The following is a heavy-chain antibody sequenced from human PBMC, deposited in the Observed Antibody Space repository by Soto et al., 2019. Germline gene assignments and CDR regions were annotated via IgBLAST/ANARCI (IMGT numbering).Heavy chain of an antibody. CDR2: IYYSGST. D-gene: IGHD3-22*01. CDR1: GGSINSGDYY. V-gene: IGHV4-30-4*01. J-gene: IGHJ3*02. Sequence: SETLSLTCTVSGGSINSGDYYWSWIRQPPGKGLEWIGYIYYSGSTYHNPSLKSRINISVDTSKNQFSLKLSSVTAADTAVYYCATVPTYYYDRSGYANAFDMWGQGTMVT. CDR3: ATVPTYYYDRSGYANAFDM.